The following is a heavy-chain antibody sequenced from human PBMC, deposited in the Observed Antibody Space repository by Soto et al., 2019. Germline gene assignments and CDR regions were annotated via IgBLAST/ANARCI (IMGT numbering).Heavy chain of an antibody. D-gene: IGHD3-22*01. J-gene: IGHJ4*01. Sequence: GGSLRLSCVASGFTFGNFGMSWVRQAPGQGLQWVSIIGVDGVTTYYADSVRGRFTISRDNSKNTLYLQMNSLRAEDTAVYYCTTDSYITIVIVRFDYWGHGTLVTVSS. CDR1: GFTFGNFG. CDR3: TTDSYITIVIVRFDY. CDR2: IGVDGVTT. V-gene: IGHV3-23*01.